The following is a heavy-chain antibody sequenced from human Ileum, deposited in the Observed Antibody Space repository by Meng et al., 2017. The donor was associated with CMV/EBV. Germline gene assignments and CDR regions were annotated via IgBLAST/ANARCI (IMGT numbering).Heavy chain of an antibody. J-gene: IGHJ4*02. V-gene: IGHV3-21*01. Sequence: SGFTFSSYSMNWVRQAPGKGLEWVSSVSSSSRLIYYTDSVKGRFTISRDNAKNSLYLQMNSLRAEDTAVFYCAAGHYDILTGYYSLDYWGQGTLVTVS. CDR1: GFTFSSYS. D-gene: IGHD3-9*01. CDR2: VSSSSRLI. CDR3: AAGHYDILTGYYSLDY.